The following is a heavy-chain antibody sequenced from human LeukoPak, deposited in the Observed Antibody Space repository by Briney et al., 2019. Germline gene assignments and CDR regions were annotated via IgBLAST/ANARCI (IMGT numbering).Heavy chain of an antibody. Sequence: ASVKVSCKASGYTFTSYDINWVRQATGQGLEWMGWMNPNSGNTGYTQKFQGRVTMTRNTSISTAYMELSSLRSDDTAVYYCARGSCITTTCYSKGIDYWGQGTLVTVSS. CDR3: ARGSCITTTCYSKGIDY. V-gene: IGHV1-8*01. CDR1: GYTFTSYD. D-gene: IGHD2-2*01. CDR2: MNPNSGNT. J-gene: IGHJ4*02.